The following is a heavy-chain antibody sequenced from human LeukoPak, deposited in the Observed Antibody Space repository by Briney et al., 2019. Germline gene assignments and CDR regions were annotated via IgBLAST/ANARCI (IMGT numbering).Heavy chain of an antibody. CDR3: ARAHEMRGGYDLIDY. CDR1: GDIVSSNSAA. CDR2: TYCRSKWYN. Sequence: SQTLSLTCAISGDIVSSNSAAWNWIRQSPSRGLEWLGRTYCRSKWYNDYAVSVKSRITINPDTSKNQFSLQLNSVTPEDTAVYYCARAHEMRGGYDLIDYWGQGTLVTVSS. V-gene: IGHV6-1*01. J-gene: IGHJ4*02. D-gene: IGHD5-12*01.